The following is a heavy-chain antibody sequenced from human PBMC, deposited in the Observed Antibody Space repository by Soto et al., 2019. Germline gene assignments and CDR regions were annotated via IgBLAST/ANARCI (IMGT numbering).Heavy chain of an antibody. CDR2: IIPIPGTA. Sequence: QVQLVQSGAEVKKPGSSVKVSCKASGGTFGSYAISWVRQAPGQGLEWMGGIIPIPGTANYAQEFQGRVTIAADESTSTAYMELSSLRSEDTAVYYCARSQGSSTSLEIYYYYYYGMEVWGQGTTVTVSS. CDR3: ARSQGSSTSLEIYYYYYYGMEV. J-gene: IGHJ6*02. CDR1: GGTFGSYA. V-gene: IGHV1-69*01. D-gene: IGHD2-2*01.